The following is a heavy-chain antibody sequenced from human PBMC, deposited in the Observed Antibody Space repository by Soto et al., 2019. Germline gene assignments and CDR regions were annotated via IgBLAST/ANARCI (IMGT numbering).Heavy chain of an antibody. CDR3: ARQSGGYYYYGMDV. J-gene: IGHJ6*02. V-gene: IGHV4-59*08. CDR1: GSSISNSY. Sequence: SETLSLTCSVSGSSISNSYWSWIRQPPGKRLEWIGHIYYSGTTNYNPSLKSRVTISVDTSKNQFSLKLSSVTAADSAIYYCARQSGGYYYYGMDVWGQGTTVTVSS. D-gene: IGHD1-26*01. CDR2: IYYSGTT.